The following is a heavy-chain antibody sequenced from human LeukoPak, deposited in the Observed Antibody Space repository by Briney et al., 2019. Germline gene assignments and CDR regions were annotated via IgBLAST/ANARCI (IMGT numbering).Heavy chain of an antibody. Sequence: GASAKVSCKASGYTFTGYYMHWVRQAPGQGLEWMGWINPNSGGTNYAQKFQGRVTMTTDTSTSTAYMELRSLRSDDTAVYYCARILHRYCSSTSCRINWFDPWGQGTLVTVSS. J-gene: IGHJ5*02. CDR1: GYTFTGYY. V-gene: IGHV1-2*02. CDR3: ARILHRYCSSTSCRINWFDP. CDR2: INPNSGGT. D-gene: IGHD2-2*01.